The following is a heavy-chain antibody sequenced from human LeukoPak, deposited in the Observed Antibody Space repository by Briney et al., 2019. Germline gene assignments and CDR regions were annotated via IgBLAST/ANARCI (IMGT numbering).Heavy chain of an antibody. CDR3: ATYCSSTSCPSGRFDY. D-gene: IGHD2-2*01. J-gene: IGHJ4*02. CDR2: ISGSGGST. Sequence: GGSLRLSCAASGFTFSSYAMSWVRQAPGKGLEWVSAISGSGGSTYYADSVKGRFTISRDNSKNALYLQMNSLRAEDTAVYYCATYCSSTSCPSGRFDYWGQGTLVTVSS. CDR1: GFTFSSYA. V-gene: IGHV3-23*01.